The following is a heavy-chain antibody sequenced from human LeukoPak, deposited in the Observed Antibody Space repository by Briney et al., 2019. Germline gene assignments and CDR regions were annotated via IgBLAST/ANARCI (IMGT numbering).Heavy chain of an antibody. CDR3: ARGDDYGNYVNY. J-gene: IGHJ4*02. V-gene: IGHV4-31*03. D-gene: IGHD4-17*01. CDR2: IYYSGST. Sequence: SQTLSLTCTVSGGSISSGGYYWSWIRQHPGKGLEWIGYIYYSGSTYYNPSLKSRVTISVDTSKNQFSLKLSSVTAADTAVYYCARGDDYGNYVNYWGQGTLVTVSS. CDR1: GGSISSGGYY.